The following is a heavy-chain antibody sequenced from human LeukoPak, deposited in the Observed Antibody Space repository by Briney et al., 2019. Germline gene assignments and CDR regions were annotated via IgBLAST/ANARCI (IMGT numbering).Heavy chain of an antibody. CDR2: IYYSGIT. D-gene: IGHD1-26*01. CDR3: ARAGRWEGRPHAFDI. Sequence: SETLSLTCTVSGGSISNYYWNCIRQPPGKGLEWVGYIYYSGITNYNPSLKSRVTISVDTSKNQFSLKLSSVTAADTAVYYCARAGRWEGRPHAFDIWGQGTMVAVSS. V-gene: IGHV4-59*01. CDR1: GGSISNYY. J-gene: IGHJ3*02.